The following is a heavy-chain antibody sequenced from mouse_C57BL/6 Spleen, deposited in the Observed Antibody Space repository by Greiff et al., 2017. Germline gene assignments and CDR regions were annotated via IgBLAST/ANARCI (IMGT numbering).Heavy chain of an antibody. D-gene: IGHD1-2*01. CDR2: ISSVSSTI. V-gene: IGHV5-17*01. CDR1: GFTFSDYG. Sequence: DVMLVESGGGLVKPGGSLKLSCAASGFTFSDYGMHWVRQAPEKGLEWVAYISSVSSTIYYADTVKGRFTISRDNAKNTLFLQMTSLRSEDTAMYYCARPLYGARPFAYWGQGTLVTVSA. CDR3: ARPLYGARPFAY. J-gene: IGHJ3*01.